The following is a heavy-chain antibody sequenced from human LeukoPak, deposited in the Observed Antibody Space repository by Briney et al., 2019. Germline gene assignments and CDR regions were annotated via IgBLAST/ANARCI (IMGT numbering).Heavy chain of an antibody. Sequence: TGGSLRLSCAASGFTFSIYWMSWVRQAPGKGLEWVANIKQDGSEKYYVDSVKGRFTISRDNAKNSLYLQMNSLRAEDTAVYYCARPPQQWLPYYFDYWGQGTLVTVSS. CDR2: IKQDGSEK. CDR1: GFTFSIYW. CDR3: ARPPQQWLPYYFDY. V-gene: IGHV3-7*01. J-gene: IGHJ4*02. D-gene: IGHD6-19*01.